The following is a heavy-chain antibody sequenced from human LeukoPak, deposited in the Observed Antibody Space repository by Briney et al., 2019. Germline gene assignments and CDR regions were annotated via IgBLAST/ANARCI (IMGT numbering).Heavy chain of an antibody. CDR1: GGSINSYY. V-gene: IGHV4-4*07. CDR2: IYTSGSTP. J-gene: IGHJ5*02. Sequence: SETLSLTCTVSGGSINSYYWSWIRQSAGKGLEWIGRIYTSGSTPDYSPSLKSRVTMSIDTSKNQFSLQLSSVTAADTAVYYCASVRGYSSGWYASGFDPWGQGTLVTVSS. CDR3: ASVRGYSSGWYASGFDP. D-gene: IGHD6-19*01.